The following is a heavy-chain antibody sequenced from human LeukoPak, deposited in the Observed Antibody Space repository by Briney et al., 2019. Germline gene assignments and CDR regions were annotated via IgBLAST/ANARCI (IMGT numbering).Heavy chain of an antibody. V-gene: IGHV3-23*01. CDR2: TSGSGGST. CDR1: GFTFSNYG. Sequence: PGRSLRLSCAASGFTFSNYGMHWVRQAPGKGLEWISGTSGSGGSTYYANSVKGRFTISRDNSKNTLYLEMNSLRAEDTAVYYCAKNGGSQCYSHLDYWGRGSLVTVSS. CDR3: AKNGGSQCYSHLDY. J-gene: IGHJ4*02. D-gene: IGHD2-15*01.